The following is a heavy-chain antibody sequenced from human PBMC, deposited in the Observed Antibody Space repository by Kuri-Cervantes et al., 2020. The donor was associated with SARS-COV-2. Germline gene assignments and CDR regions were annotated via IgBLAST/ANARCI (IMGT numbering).Heavy chain of an antibody. D-gene: IGHD6-6*01. CDR2: MNFDGGSSA. J-gene: IGHJ4*02. Sequence: ASVKVSCKASGPTFINHYIHWVRQAPGHGLEWMGIMNFDGGSSAGYARQFQGRVTITTDESTSTAYMELSSLRSEDTAVYYCARVKDSSSSYFDYWGQGTLVTVSS. CDR1: GPTFINHY. V-gene: IGHV1-46*01. CDR3: ARVKDSSSSYFDY.